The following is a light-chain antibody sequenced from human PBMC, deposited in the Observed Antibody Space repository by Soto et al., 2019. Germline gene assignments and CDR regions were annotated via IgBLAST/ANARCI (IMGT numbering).Light chain of an antibody. Sequence: EIVLTQSPGTLSLSPGERATLSCRASQTINNKYLAWYQQEPGQAPRLLIHGVSIRATSIPDRFSGSGSGTDFTLTISRLEPEDFAVYYCQLYSGSPWTFGQGTKVEIK. CDR2: GVS. V-gene: IGKV3-20*01. J-gene: IGKJ1*01. CDR1: QTINNKY. CDR3: QLYSGSPWT.